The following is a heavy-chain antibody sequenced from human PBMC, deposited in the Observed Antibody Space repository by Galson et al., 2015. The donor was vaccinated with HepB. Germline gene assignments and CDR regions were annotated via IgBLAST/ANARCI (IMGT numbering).Heavy chain of an antibody. CDR1: GYTFTSYA. CDR2: INAGNGNT. V-gene: IGHV1-3*01. D-gene: IGHD3-3*01. CDR3: ARDRRFLEWLFDP. Sequence: SVKVSCKASGYTFTSYAMHWVRQAPGQRLEWMGWINAGNGNTKYSQKFQGRVTITRDTSASTAYMELSSLRSEDTAVYYCARDRRFLEWLFDPWGQGTLVTVSS. J-gene: IGHJ5*02.